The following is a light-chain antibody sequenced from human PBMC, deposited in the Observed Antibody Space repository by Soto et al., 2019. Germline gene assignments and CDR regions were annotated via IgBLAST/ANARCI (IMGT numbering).Light chain of an antibody. J-gene: IGKJ4*01. Sequence: EIVLTQSPGTLSLSPGERATLSCRASQSVSSSYLAWYQQKPGQAPRLLIYGASSRATGIPDRFSGSGSGTEFTLTISRLEPEDFAMYYCQQYGSSQLTFGEGTKVEIK. CDR1: QSVSSSY. V-gene: IGKV3-20*01. CDR2: GAS. CDR3: QQYGSSQLT.